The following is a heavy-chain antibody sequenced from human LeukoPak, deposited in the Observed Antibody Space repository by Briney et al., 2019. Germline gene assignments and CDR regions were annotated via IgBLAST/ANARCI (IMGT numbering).Heavy chain of an antibody. CDR3: ARGYDILTGHNWFDP. V-gene: IGHV1-2*02. CDR2: INPNSGGT. CDR1: GYTFTGYY. Sequence: ASVKVSCKASGYTFTGYYMHWVRQAPGQGLEWMGWINPNSGGTNYAQKFQGRVTMTRDTSISTAYMELSGLRSDDTAVYYCARGYDILTGHNWFDPWGQGTLVTVSS. J-gene: IGHJ5*02. D-gene: IGHD3-9*01.